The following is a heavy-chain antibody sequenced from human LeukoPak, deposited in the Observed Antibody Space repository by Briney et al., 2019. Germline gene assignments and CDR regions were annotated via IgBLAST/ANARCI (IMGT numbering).Heavy chain of an antibody. CDR3: ARGSMSFEARFDP. CDR2: IYYSGST. CDR1: GGSISSSSYY. Sequence: PSETLSLTCTVSGGSISSSSYYWGWVRQPPGKGLEWIGSIYYSGSTYYNPSLKSRVTISVDTSKNQFSLKLSSVTAADTAVYYCARGSMSFEARFDPWGQGTLVTVSS. V-gene: IGHV4-39*07. J-gene: IGHJ5*02. D-gene: IGHD3/OR15-3a*01.